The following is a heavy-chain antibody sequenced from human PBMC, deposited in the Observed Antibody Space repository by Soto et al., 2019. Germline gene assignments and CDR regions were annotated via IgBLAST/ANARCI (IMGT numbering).Heavy chain of an antibody. CDR2: IYHSGST. J-gene: IGHJ4*02. Sequence: SETLSLTCAVSGGSISSGGYSCNWIRQPPGKGLEWIGYIYHSGSTYYNPSLRSRVTISVDRSKNQFSLKLSSVTAADTAVYYCARGMTTVTTFDYWGQGTLVTVSS. CDR3: ARGMTTVTTFDY. D-gene: IGHD4-17*01. CDR1: GGSISSGGYS. V-gene: IGHV4-30-2*01.